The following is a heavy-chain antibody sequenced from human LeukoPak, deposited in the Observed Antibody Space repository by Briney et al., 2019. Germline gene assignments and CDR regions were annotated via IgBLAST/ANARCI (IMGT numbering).Heavy chain of an antibody. CDR2: INHSGST. Sequence: SETLSLTCTVSGGSISSYYWSWIRQPPGKGLEWIGEINHSGSTYYNPSLKSRVTISVDTSKNQFSLKLTSVTAADTAVYYCATLGEYFDSSGYYYNWGQGTLVTVSS. CDR1: GGSISSYY. CDR3: ATLGEYFDSSGYYYN. D-gene: IGHD3-22*01. J-gene: IGHJ4*02. V-gene: IGHV4-34*01.